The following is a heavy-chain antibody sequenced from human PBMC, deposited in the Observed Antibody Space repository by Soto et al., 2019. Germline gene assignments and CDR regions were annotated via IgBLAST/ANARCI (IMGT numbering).Heavy chain of an antibody. CDR2: IGTAGDP. CDR3: VKAGLDRTNGVCYSWFDP. V-gene: IGHV3-13*05. Sequence: EVQLVESGGGLVQPGGSLRLSCAASGFTFSSYDMHWVRQATGKGLEWVSAIGTAGDPYYPGSVKGRFTISRENAKNSVYLEMNSQRAEGTAVYYCVKAGLDRTNGVCYSWFDPWGQGNLVNLS. J-gene: IGHJ5*02. D-gene: IGHD2-8*01. CDR1: GFTFSSYD.